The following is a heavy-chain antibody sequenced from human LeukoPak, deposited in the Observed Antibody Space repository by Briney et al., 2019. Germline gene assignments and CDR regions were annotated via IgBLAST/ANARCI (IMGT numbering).Heavy chain of an antibody. Sequence: QTGGSQRLSCAAAGFTFSSYWMSWVRQAPGKGLEWVANIKQDGSEKYYVDSVKGRFTISRDNAKNSLYLQMNSLRAEDTAVYYCARRAGYIVVVPAANYFDYWGQGTLVTVSS. J-gene: IGHJ4*02. CDR2: IKQDGSEK. V-gene: IGHV3-7*01. CDR1: GFTFSSYW. D-gene: IGHD2-2*01. CDR3: ARRAGYIVVVPAANYFDY.